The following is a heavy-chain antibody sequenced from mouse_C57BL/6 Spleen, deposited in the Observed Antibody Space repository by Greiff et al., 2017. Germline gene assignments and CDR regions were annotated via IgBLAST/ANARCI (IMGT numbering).Heavy chain of an antibody. CDR1: GYTFTSYW. J-gene: IGHJ2*01. D-gene: IGHD1-1*01. CDR3: ARVHYGSSYFDD. Sequence: QVQLQQPGAELVMPGASVKLSCKASGYTFTSYWMHWVKQRPGQGLEWIGEIDPSDSYTNYNQKFKGKSTLTVDKSSSTAYMQLSSLTSEDSAVYYCARVHYGSSYFDDWGQGTTLTVSS. V-gene: IGHV1-69*01. CDR2: IDPSDSYT.